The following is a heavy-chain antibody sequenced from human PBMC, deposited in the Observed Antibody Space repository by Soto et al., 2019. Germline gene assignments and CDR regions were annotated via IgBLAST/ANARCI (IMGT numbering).Heavy chain of an antibody. D-gene: IGHD3-22*01. CDR3: AKRYYYEG. V-gene: IGHV3-23*01. CDR1: GFTFSSYA. CDR2: ISGSGGSK. J-gene: IGHJ4*02. Sequence: EVQLLESGGDLVQPGGSLRLSCTASGFTFSSYAMSWVRQAPGEGLEWVSAISGSGGSKFYADSVKGRFTISRDNSKNTLYLQMDCLRAEDTAVYYCAKRYYYEGWGQGTLVTVSS.